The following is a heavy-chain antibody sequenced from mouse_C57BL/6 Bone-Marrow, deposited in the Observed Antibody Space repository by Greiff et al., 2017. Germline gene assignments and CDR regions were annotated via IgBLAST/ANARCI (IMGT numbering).Heavy chain of an antibody. CDR1: GYTFTSYW. V-gene: IGHV1-55*01. J-gene: IGHJ1*03. CDR2: IYPGSGST. Sequence: QVQLKQPGAELVQPGASVKMSCKASGYTFTSYWITWVQQRPGQGLEWIGDIYPGSGSTNYNEKFKSQATLTVDTSSSTGYLQLSRLMSEDTAVYDGASSCYCGSSWYLDDWGTGTTVTVSS. D-gene: IGHD1-1*01. CDR3: ASSCYCGSSWYLDD.